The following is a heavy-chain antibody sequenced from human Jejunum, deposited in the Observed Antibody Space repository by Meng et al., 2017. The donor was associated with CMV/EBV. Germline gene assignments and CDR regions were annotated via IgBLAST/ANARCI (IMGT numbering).Heavy chain of an antibody. CDR1: GFSFSTYW. J-gene: IGHJ4*02. D-gene: IGHD2-15*01. Sequence: AASGFSFSTYWMAWVRQAPGKGLEWLANIKEDGGQKNYVDSLKGRFTISRDNAKNSLYLQMNTLRADDTAVYYCVRDAGWFHFDYWGQGTRVTVSS. V-gene: IGHV3-7*01. CDR2: IKEDGGQK. CDR3: VRDAGWFHFDY.